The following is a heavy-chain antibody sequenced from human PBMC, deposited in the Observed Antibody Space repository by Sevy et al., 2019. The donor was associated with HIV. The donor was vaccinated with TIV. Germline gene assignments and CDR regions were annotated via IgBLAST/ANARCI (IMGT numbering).Heavy chain of an antibody. CDR1: GYTFTSYG. Sequence: ASVKVSCKASGYTFTSYGISWVRQAPGQGLEWMGWISAYNGNTNYAQKLQGRVTMTTDTSTSTAYMELRSLRSDDTAVYYCARDLFPNRFSGSCNYGGQGTLVTVSS. J-gene: IGHJ4*02. CDR3: ARDLFPNRFSGSCNY. CDR2: ISAYNGNT. D-gene: IGHD3-10*01. V-gene: IGHV1-18*01.